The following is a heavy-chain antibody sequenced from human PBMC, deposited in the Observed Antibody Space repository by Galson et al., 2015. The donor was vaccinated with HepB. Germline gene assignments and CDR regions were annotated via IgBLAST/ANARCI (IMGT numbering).Heavy chain of an antibody. CDR2: IWYDGSNK. V-gene: IGHV3-33*08. CDR1: GFTFSGSA. CDR3: ASPSTPGGWVLSGMDV. J-gene: IGHJ6*02. D-gene: IGHD6-19*01. Sequence: SLRLSCAASGFTFSGSAIHWVRQAPGKGLEWVAVIWYDGSNKYYADSVKGRFTISRDNSKNTLYLQMNSPRAEDTAVYYCASPSTPGGWVLSGMDVWGQGTTVTVSS.